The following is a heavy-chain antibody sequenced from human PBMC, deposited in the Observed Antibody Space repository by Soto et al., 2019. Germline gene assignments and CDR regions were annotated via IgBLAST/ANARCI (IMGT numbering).Heavy chain of an antibody. CDR2: IYSGGST. V-gene: IGHV3-66*02. Sequence: PGGSLILSCAAPGFTVSSNYMSWVRQAPGKGLEWVSVIYSGGSTYYADSVKGRFTISRDNSKNTLYLQMNSLRAEDTAVYYCARDPLWGTAMVLWYFDLWGRGTLVTVSS. J-gene: IGHJ2*01. D-gene: IGHD5-18*01. CDR3: ARDPLWGTAMVLWYFDL. CDR1: GFTVSSNY.